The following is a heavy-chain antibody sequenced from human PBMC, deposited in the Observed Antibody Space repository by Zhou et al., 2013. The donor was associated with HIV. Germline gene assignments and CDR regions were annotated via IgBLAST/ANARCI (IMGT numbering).Heavy chain of an antibody. D-gene: IGHD3-16*01. Sequence: QVQLVQSGAEVKKPGASVTVSCKASGYTFTSYFIHWVRRAPGQGLEWMGRISAYNGHTNHAQKYQGRLTMTTDTSTTTAYMELRGLRADDTAVYYCARNDGDGEFPLGYWGQGTLVTVSS. J-gene: IGHJ4*02. CDR2: ISAYNGHT. V-gene: IGHV1-18*04. CDR1: GYTFTSYF. CDR3: ARNDGDGEFPLGY.